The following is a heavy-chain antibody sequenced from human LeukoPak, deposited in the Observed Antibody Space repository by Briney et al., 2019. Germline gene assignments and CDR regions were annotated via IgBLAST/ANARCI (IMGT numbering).Heavy chain of an antibody. CDR1: GGSVGSAGYY. V-gene: IGHV4-61*08. Sequence: SETLSLTCTVSGGSVGSAGYYWSWIRQPRGGGLEWIGYIYYIRNTNYNPSLKSRVTMSLDPSKNQFSLKLNSVTAADTAVYYCARTQSQSGSYRYYFGYWGQGTLVTVSS. J-gene: IGHJ4*02. CDR2: IYYIRNT. D-gene: IGHD1-26*01. CDR3: ARTQSQSGSYRYYFGY.